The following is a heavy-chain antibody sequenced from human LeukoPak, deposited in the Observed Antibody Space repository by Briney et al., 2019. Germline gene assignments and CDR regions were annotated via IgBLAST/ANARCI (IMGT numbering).Heavy chain of an antibody. Sequence: SETLSLTCTVSGGSIRSYYWNWIRQPPGKGLEWIGFIYYSGSTYYNPSLKSRVTISVDTSKNQFSLKLSSVTAADTAVYYCARHFMEQQLVNWFDPWGQGTLVTVSS. D-gene: IGHD6-13*01. CDR2: IYYSGST. J-gene: IGHJ5*02. CDR1: GGSIRSYY. CDR3: ARHFMEQQLVNWFDP. V-gene: IGHV4-59*04.